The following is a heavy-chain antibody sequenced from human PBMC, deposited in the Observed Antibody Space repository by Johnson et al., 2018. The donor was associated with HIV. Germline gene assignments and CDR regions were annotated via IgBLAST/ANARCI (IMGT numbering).Heavy chain of an antibody. J-gene: IGHJ3*02. CDR1: GFTFSSYG. V-gene: IGHV3-33*06. Sequence: QVQLVESGGGVVQPGRSLRLSCAASGFTFSSYGMHWVRQAPGKGLEWVAVIWYDGSNKYYADSVKGRFTISRDNSKNTLYLQMNSLRAGDPAVYYCGKVDLGWELSHDDACDIWGQGTMVIVSS. CDR2: IWYDGSNK. D-gene: IGHD1-26*01. CDR3: GKVDLGWELSHDDACDI.